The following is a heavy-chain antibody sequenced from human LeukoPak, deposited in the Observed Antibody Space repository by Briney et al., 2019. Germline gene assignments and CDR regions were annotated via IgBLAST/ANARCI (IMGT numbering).Heavy chain of an antibody. V-gene: IGHV4-4*02. CDR3: AREFYDILTRGWFDP. CDR1: GGSISSSNW. Sequence: SETLSLTCAVSGGSISSSNWWRWLRHPPGKPLQWIGKIYHSGITNYNPSLKGRFTISVDKSQNQSPLKLSSVTAADTAVYYCAREFYDILTRGWFDPWGQGTLVTVSS. D-gene: IGHD3-9*01. J-gene: IGHJ5*02. CDR2: IYHSGIT.